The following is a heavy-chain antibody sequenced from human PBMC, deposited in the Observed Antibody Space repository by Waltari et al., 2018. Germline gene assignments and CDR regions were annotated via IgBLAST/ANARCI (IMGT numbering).Heavy chain of an antibody. Sequence: QVQLVQSGAEVKKPGASVTVSCKASGYTFTGYYMHWVRQAPGQGLEWMGWINPNSGGTNYAQKFQGRVTMTRDTSISTAYMELSRLRSDDTAVYYCARALTAYCGGDCYSDAFDIWGQGTMVTVSS. J-gene: IGHJ3*02. D-gene: IGHD2-21*01. V-gene: IGHV1-2*02. CDR1: GYTFTGYY. CDR2: INPNSGGT. CDR3: ARALTAYCGGDCYSDAFDI.